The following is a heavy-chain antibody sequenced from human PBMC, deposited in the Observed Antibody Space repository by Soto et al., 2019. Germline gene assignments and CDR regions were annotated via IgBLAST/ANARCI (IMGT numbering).Heavy chain of an antibody. CDR3: ASYIDRAQVGRNLYYLLDV. CDR1: GGTFRTSA. Sequence: QVQLVQSGAEVKKPGSSVKVSCKASGGTFRTSAISWVRQAPGQGLEWVGGIMPVFRRPKYAQNFQGRVTISAEESSSPTYMEMSSLRSDYTAVYYCASYIDRAQVGRNLYYLLDVWGQGTAATVSS. CDR2: IMPVFRRP. V-gene: IGHV1-69*12. J-gene: IGHJ6*02. D-gene: IGHD1-26*01.